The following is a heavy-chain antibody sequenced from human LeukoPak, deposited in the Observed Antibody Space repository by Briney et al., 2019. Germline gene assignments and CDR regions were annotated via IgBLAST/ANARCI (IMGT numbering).Heavy chain of an antibody. CDR1: GGSISSYY. D-gene: IGHD3-22*01. J-gene: IGHJ5*02. V-gene: IGHV4-59*01. CDR2: IYYSGST. CDR3: ARVSRYYYYDSSVFAWFDP. Sequence: SETLSLTCTVSGGSISSYYWSWIRQPPGKGLEWIGYIYYSGSTKYNPSLKSRVTISVDTSKNQFSLKLSSVTAADTAVYYCARVSRYYYYDSSVFAWFDPWGQGTLVTVSS.